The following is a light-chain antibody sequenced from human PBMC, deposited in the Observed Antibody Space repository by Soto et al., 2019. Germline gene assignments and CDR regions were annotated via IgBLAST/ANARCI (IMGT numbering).Light chain of an antibody. CDR1: QSVSNN. CDR2: GAP. V-gene: IGKV3-15*01. J-gene: IGKJ2*01. CDR3: QQYNDWPYT. Sequence: EIVVTQSPGTLSVSPGEGATLSCRARQSVSNNLAWYQQRPGQAPRLLIHGAPTRATGIPARFSGSGYGREFTLTISSLQSEDVAVYYCQQYNDWPYTFGQGTKLEIK.